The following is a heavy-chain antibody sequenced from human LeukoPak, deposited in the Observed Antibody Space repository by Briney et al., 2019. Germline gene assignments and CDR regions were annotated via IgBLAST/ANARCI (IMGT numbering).Heavy chain of an antibody. CDR1: GFTFSSYS. Sequence: PGGSLRLSCASSGFTFSSYSMNWVRQAPGKGLEWVANIKQDGSEKYYVDSVKGRFTISRDNAKNSLYVQMNSLRAEDTAVYYCARVSRMGPTQDDAFDIWGQGTMVTVSS. J-gene: IGHJ3*02. CDR3: ARVSRMGPTQDDAFDI. V-gene: IGHV3-7*01. D-gene: IGHD1-26*01. CDR2: IKQDGSEK.